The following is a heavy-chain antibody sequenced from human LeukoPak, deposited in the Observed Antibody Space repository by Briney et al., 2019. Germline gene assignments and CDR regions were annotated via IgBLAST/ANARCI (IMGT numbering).Heavy chain of an antibody. CDR2: ISYDGSNK. CDR3: ARDHGGSGSAFDY. CDR1: GFTFSNYA. Sequence: GRSLRLSCAASGFTFSNYAMHWVRQAPGKGLEWVAVISYDGSNKYYADSVKGRFTISRDNSKNTLYLQMNSLRAEDTAVYYCARDHGGSGSAFDYWGQGTLVTVSS. V-gene: IGHV3-30*04. J-gene: IGHJ4*02. D-gene: IGHD3-10*01.